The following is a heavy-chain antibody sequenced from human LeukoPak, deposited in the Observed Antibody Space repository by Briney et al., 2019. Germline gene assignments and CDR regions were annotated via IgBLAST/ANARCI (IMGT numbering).Heavy chain of an antibody. CDR2: ISGNSGSI. CDR3: VKEKSSGSYSGGDY. CDR1: GFTFDDYV. D-gene: IGHD1-26*01. J-gene: IGHJ4*02. V-gene: IGHV3-9*01. Sequence: GGSLRLSCAASGFTFDDYVMHWVWQSPGKGLQWVSAISGNSGSIGYVDSVKGRFTISRDNAKRSLYLQMNSLRAEDTALYYCVKEKSSGSYSGGDYWGQGTLVTVSS.